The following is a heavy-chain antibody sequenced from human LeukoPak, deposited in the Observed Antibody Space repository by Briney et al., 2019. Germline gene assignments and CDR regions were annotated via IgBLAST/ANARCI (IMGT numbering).Heavy chain of an antibody. CDR1: GGSISSSNW. Sequence: MPSGTLSLSCAVSGGSISSSNWWSWVRQPPGKGLEWIGEIYHSGSTNYNPSLKSRVTISVDKSKNQFSLKLSSVTAADTAVYYCAGDPRAQGIAAAGIDYWGQGTLVTVSS. V-gene: IGHV4-4*02. CDR3: AGDPRAQGIAAAGIDY. D-gene: IGHD6-13*01. CDR2: IYHSGST. J-gene: IGHJ4*02.